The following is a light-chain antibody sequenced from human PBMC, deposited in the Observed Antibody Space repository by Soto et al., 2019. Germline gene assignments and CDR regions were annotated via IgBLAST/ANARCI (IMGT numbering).Light chain of an antibody. CDR2: VAS. Sequence: EIVLTQSPGTLSLSPGERATLSCRASQSVSSSYLAGYQQKPGQAPRLLIYVASSRATGIPDRFSGSESGTDFTLNISRLEREDFAVYYCQQYGSTFGQGTRLEIK. CDR3: QQYGST. CDR1: QSVSSSY. V-gene: IGKV3-20*01. J-gene: IGKJ5*01.